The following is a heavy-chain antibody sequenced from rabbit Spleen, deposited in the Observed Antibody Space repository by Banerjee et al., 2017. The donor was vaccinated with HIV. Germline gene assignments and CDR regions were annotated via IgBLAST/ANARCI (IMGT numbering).Heavy chain of an antibody. CDR1: GFDFSNYG. CDR2: IHGGSSGNT. J-gene: IGHJ4*01. Sequence: QEQLVESGGGLVQPGGSLKLSCKASGFDFSNYGMSWVRQAPGKGLEWIACIHGGSSGNTYYASWAKGRFTISKTSSTTVTLQMTSLTAADTATYFCARDLAGVIGWNFNLWGPGTLVTVS. V-gene: IGHV1S45*01. CDR3: ARDLAGVIGWNFNL. D-gene: IGHD4-1*01.